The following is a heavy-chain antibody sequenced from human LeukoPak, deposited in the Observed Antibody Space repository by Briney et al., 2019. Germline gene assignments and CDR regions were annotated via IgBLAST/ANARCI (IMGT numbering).Heavy chain of an antibody. Sequence: SETLSLTCTVSGGSISSYYWSWIRQPAGKGLEWIGRIYTSGSTYYNPSLKSRVTISVDTSKNQFSLKLSSVTAADTAVYYCARVLGWYGPRYYYYMDVWGKGTTVTVSS. CDR2: IYTSGST. V-gene: IGHV4-4*07. CDR1: GGSISSYY. J-gene: IGHJ6*03. CDR3: ARVLGWYGPRYYYYMDV. D-gene: IGHD2-21*01.